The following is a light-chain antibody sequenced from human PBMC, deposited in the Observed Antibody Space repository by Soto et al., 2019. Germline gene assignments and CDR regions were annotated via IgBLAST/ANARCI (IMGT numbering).Light chain of an antibody. CDR1: SSDVGGYIY. CDR3: CSYAASNTFV. J-gene: IGLJ1*01. V-gene: IGLV2-14*01. CDR2: EVS. Sequence: QSVLTQPASVSGSSGQSITISCTGTSSDVGGYIYVSWYQHHPGKAPKLMIYEVSNRPSGVSNRFSGSKSGNTASLTISGLQAEDEADYYCCSYAASNTFVFGTGTKVTVL.